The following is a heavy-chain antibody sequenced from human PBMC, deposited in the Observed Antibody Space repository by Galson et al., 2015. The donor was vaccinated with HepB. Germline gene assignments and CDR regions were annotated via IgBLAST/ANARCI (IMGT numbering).Heavy chain of an antibody. D-gene: IGHD3-10*01. Sequence: QSGAEVKKPGESLKISCKGSGHSFTSYWVVWVRQMPGKGLEWMGSIYPDDSDTRYSPSFQGQVTISADKSIDTAYLQWSSLKASDSAMYYCARFTDNGSGSLFDSWGQGTLVTVSS. V-gene: IGHV5-51*01. J-gene: IGHJ4*02. CDR3: ARFTDNGSGSLFDS. CDR1: GHSFTSYW. CDR2: IYPDDSDT.